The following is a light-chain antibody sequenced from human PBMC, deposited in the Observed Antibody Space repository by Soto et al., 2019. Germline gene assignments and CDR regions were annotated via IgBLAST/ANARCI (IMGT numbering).Light chain of an antibody. Sequence: EIVMTQSPATLSVSPGERASLSCRASHSVSSNLAWYQQKPGQAPWLLIYGASTRATGIPARFSGSGSGTEFTLTISSLQSEDFAVYHCQQYNNWPSYTFGQGTKLEIK. V-gene: IGKV3-15*01. CDR1: HSVSSN. J-gene: IGKJ2*01. CDR2: GAS. CDR3: QQYNNWPSYT.